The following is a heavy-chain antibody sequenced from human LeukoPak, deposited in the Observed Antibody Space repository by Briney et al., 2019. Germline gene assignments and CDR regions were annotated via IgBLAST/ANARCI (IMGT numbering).Heavy chain of an antibody. V-gene: IGHV3-15*01. CDR2: IRSKTDGGTT. CDR3: TTDRVVVVAVTRLDY. D-gene: IGHD2-15*01. CDR1: GFTFSNAW. J-gene: IGHJ4*02. Sequence: GGSLRLSCAASGFTFSNAWMSWARQAPGKGLEWVGRIRSKTDGGTTDYAAPVKGRFTISRDDSKNMLYLEMNSLRTEDTAVYYCTTDRVVVVAVTRLDYWGQGTLVTVSS.